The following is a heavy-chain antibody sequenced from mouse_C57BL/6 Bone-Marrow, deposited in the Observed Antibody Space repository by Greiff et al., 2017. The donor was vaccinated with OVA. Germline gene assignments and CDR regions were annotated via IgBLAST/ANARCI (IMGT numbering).Heavy chain of an antibody. CDR1: GYTFTTYP. J-gene: IGHJ3*01. CDR2: FHPYNDDT. D-gene: IGHD2-2*01. V-gene: IGHV1-47*01. Sequence: QVQLKQSGAELVKPGASVKMSCKASGYTFTTYPIEWMKQNHGKSLEWIGNFHPYNDDTKYNEKFKGKATLTVEKSSSTVYLELSRLTSDDSAVYYCARGRGYDGEASWFAYWGQGTLVTVSA. CDR3: ARGRGYDGEASWFAY.